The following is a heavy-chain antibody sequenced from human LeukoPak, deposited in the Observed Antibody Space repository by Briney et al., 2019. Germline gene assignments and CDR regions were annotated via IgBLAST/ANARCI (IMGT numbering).Heavy chain of an antibody. D-gene: IGHD6-25*01. V-gene: IGHV3-74*01. CDR2: IRGDGSMT. Sequence: PGGSLRLSCVASGFPFSSYWMTWVRQAPGKGLVWVSRIRGDGSMTNYADSVKGRFTISRDNAKNTLYLQMNSLRLEDTAVYYCARENLAAAADYWGQGTVVTVSS. J-gene: IGHJ4*02. CDR1: GFPFSSYW. CDR3: ARENLAAAADY.